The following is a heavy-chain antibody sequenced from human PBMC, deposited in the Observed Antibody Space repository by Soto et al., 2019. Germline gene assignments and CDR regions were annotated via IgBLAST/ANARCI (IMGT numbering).Heavy chain of an antibody. D-gene: IGHD6-19*01. CDR1: GFTFSSYT. J-gene: IGHJ4*02. V-gene: IGHV3-21*01. CDR2: ISSGSNYI. CDR3: SRGYHSRGFDS. Sequence: EVQLVESGGGLVKPGGSLRLSCAASGFTFSSYTMNWVRQTPGKGLEWVSSISSGSNYIYYADSVKGRFTISRDNAKNSLYLQMNSLRAEDTAVYYCSRGYHSRGFDSWGQGTLVTVSS.